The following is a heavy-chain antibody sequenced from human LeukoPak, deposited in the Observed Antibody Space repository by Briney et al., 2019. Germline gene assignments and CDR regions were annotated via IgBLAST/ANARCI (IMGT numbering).Heavy chain of an antibody. D-gene: IGHD3-22*01. Sequence: SETLSLTCTVSGGSISKYYWSWLRQPPGKGLEWIGFIYYSGITDYNPSLKSRVTISVDTSKNQFSLKLSSVTAADTAVYYCARVRALSYYDSSGDLYYFQYWGQGTLVTVSS. J-gene: IGHJ4*02. V-gene: IGHV4-59*01. CDR2: IYYSGIT. CDR3: ARVRALSYYDSSGDLYYFQY. CDR1: GGSISKYY.